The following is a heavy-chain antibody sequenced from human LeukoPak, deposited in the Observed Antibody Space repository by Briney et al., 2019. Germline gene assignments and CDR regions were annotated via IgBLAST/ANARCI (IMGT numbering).Heavy chain of an antibody. D-gene: IGHD1-20*01. CDR2: IIPIFGTA. V-gene: IGHV1-69*01. J-gene: IGHJ3*02. CDR3: ARKITGAFDI. Sequence: ASVKVSCKASGGTFSSYAISWVRQAPGQGLEWMGGIIPIFGTANYAQKFQGRVTITADESTGTAYMELSSLRSEDTAVYYCARKITGAFDIWGQGTMVTVSS. CDR1: GGTFSSYA.